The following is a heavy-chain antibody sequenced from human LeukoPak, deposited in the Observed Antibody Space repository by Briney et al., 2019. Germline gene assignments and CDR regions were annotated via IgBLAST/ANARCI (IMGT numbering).Heavy chain of an antibody. V-gene: IGHV4-61*02. D-gene: IGHD1-26*01. CDR1: GGSISSGSYY. CDR3: ARDRRGSYDYYYMDV. CDR2: IYTSGST. Sequence: SETLSLTCTVSGGSISSGSYYWSWIRQPAGKGLEWIGRIYTSGSTNHNPSLKSRVTISVDTSKNQFSLKLSSVTAADTAVYYCARDRRGSYDYYYMDVWGKGTTVTVSS. J-gene: IGHJ6*03.